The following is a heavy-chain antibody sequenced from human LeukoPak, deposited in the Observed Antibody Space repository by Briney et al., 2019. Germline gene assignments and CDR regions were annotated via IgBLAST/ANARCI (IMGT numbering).Heavy chain of an antibody. Sequence: SGTLSLTCVVYGGSLRGSYWIWLGQPAAMGLDWIGDINRSGITYYIPSLKSGMTISVDTSKNQFSLKLGSVTAPDTAVYFCAAGPFPNPRAWGEGTLVTLSS. CDR3: AAGPFPNPRA. CDR2: INRSGIT. V-gene: IGHV4-34*01. D-gene: IGHD1-14*01. CDR1: GGSLRGSY. J-gene: IGHJ5*02.